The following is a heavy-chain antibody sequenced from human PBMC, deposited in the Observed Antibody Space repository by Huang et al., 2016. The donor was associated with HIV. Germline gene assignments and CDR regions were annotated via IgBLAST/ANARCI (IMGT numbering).Heavy chain of an antibody. V-gene: IGHV3-30*02. Sequence: QVQLVESGGGVVQPGGSLRLSCAASGFTFSSYGMHWVRQAPGKGREGVAFIRYDGSNKYYADAVRGRFTISRDNSKNTLYLQMNSLRAEDTAVYYCAKGSMANAVDIWGQGTMVTVSS. CDR2: IRYDGSNK. J-gene: IGHJ3*02. D-gene: IGHD3-10*01. CDR3: AKGSMANAVDI. CDR1: GFTFSSYG.